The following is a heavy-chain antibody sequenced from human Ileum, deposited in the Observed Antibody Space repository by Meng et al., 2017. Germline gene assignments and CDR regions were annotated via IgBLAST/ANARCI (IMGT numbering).Heavy chain of an antibody. J-gene: IGHJ4*02. Sequence: GSLRLSCTVSGGSIGNYYWSWIRQPPGKGLEWIGYIHYSGSTSYSPSLMSRVTILVDTSRNQLSLKLRSVTAADTAVYYCAREWLSFDYWGQGALVTVSS. CDR2: IHYSGST. CDR1: GGSIGNYY. D-gene: IGHD3-10*01. CDR3: AREWLSFDY. V-gene: IGHV4-59*12.